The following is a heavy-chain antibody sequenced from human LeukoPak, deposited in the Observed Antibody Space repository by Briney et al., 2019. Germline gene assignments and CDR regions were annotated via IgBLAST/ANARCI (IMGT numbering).Heavy chain of an antibody. CDR1: GYTFTGYH. CDR2: INPNSGGT. V-gene: IGHV1-2*02. Sequence: ASVNVSCKASGYTFTGYHMHWVRLAPGQGLEGMGWINPNSGGTKNAQRFQGRVTMTRDTSISIVYMELSRLRSDDTAVYYCARDLLPPHFAFDYWGQGTLVTVSS. J-gene: IGHJ4*02. CDR3: ARDLLPPHFAFDY. D-gene: IGHD2-15*01.